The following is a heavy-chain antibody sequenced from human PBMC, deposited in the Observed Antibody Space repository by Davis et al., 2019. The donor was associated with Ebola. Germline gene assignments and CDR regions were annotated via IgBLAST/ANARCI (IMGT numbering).Heavy chain of an antibody. CDR1: GFTFSSYS. D-gene: IGHD2-8*02. CDR3: ARLKLYWWGRRERGFDY. CDR2: ISSSSSYI. J-gene: IGHJ4*02. V-gene: IGHV3-21*01. Sequence: PGGSLRLSCAASGFTFSSYSMNWVRQAPGKGLEWVSSISSSSSYIYYADSVKGRFTISRDNAKNSLYLQMNSLRAEDTAVYYCARLKLYWWGRRERGFDYWGQGTLVTVSS.